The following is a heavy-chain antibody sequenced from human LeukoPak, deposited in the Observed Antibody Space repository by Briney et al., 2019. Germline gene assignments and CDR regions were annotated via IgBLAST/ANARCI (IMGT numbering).Heavy chain of an antibody. CDR2: ISYDGSNK. CDR1: GFSFSNYD. Sequence: PGRSLTLSCADSGFSFSNYDMLWVRQAPGKGLEWVAIISYDGSNKYYADSVKGRFTISRDNSKNTLYLQMNSLRSEDTAVYYCARGVGDRLDYWGQGSLVTVSS. CDR3: ARGVGDRLDY. J-gene: IGHJ4*02. V-gene: IGHV3-30-3*01.